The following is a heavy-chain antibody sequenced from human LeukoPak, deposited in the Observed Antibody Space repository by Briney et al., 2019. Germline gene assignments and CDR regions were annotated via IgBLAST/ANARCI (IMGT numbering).Heavy chain of an antibody. CDR3: ARGASPKDAVFFDY. CDR2: VHSSGDI. V-gene: IGHV4-61*02. CDR1: GVSITSGSYY. J-gene: IGHJ4*02. D-gene: IGHD2-8*01. Sequence: PSETLSLTCSVSGVSITSGSYYWGWIRQSAGKGLEWIRRVHSSGDIYHNAAFRSRAAVSGDASKNQFSLQLNSVTAADTAVYYCARGASPKDAVFFDYWGQGALITVSS.